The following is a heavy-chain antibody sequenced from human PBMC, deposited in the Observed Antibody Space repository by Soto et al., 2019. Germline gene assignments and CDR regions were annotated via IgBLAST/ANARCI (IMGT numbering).Heavy chain of an antibody. Sequence: QVHVVQSGAEVKKPGSSVKVTCKAFGGTFNSFGINWVRQAPGQGLEWMGGIIPVFGTTKYAQKFRDRVTLVADGSTSASCMELSSLTSDATAVYYCAIEVWGRGGYYLDSWGQGTLVTVSS. CDR2: IIPVFGTT. J-gene: IGHJ4*02. D-gene: IGHD7-27*01. V-gene: IGHV1-69*01. CDR1: GGTFNSFG. CDR3: AIEVWGRGGYYLDS.